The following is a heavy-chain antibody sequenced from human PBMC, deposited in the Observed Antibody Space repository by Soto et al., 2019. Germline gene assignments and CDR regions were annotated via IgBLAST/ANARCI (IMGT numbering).Heavy chain of an antibody. Sequence: QVQLVESGGGLVKPGGSLRLSCATSGFTFSDFYMSWLRQAPGKGLEWISYISSSGTTTYYTDSVKGRFTISRDNAKNPLYLQRNTLRYEDTAVYYCARIWGGGGYALIYWGQGTLVTVPS. CDR2: ISSSGTTT. CDR1: GFTFSDFY. CDR3: ARIWGGGGYALIY. J-gene: IGHJ4*02. V-gene: IGHV3-11*04. D-gene: IGHD2-8*01.